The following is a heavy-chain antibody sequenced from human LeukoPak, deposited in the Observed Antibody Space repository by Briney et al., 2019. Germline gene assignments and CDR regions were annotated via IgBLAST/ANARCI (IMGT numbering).Heavy chain of an antibody. CDR3: ARGAAMDTPFDY. D-gene: IGHD5-18*01. V-gene: IGHV4-4*07. Sequence: PSETLSLTCTVSGGSLSSYYWSWIRQPAGRGLEWIGRIYTSGSTNYNPSLKSRVTMSVDTSKNQFSLKLRSVTAADTAVYYCARGAAMDTPFDYWGQGPLVTVSS. J-gene: IGHJ4*02. CDR1: GGSLSSYY. CDR2: IYTSGST.